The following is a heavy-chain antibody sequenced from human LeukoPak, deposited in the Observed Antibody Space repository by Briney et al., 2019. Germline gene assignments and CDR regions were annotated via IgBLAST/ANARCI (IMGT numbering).Heavy chain of an antibody. CDR1: GYSISSGYY. V-gene: IGHV4-38-2*02. D-gene: IGHD3-3*01. CDR2: IYHSGST. Sequence: SETLSLTCTVSGYSISSGYYWGWIRQPPGKGLEWIGSIYHSGSTYYNPSLKSRVTMSVDTSKNQFSLKLSSVTAADTAVYYCARGHPILRFLEWLPHYYYMDVWGKGTTVTVSS. J-gene: IGHJ6*03. CDR3: ARGHPILRFLEWLPHYYYMDV.